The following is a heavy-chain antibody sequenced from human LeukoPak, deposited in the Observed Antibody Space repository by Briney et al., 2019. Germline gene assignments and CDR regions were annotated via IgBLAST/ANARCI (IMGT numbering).Heavy chain of an antibody. CDR2: INHSGST. CDR3: ARGLGYEQWLVRYYFDY. CDR1: GGSFSGYY. Sequence: SETLSLTCAVYGGSFSGYYWSWIRQPPGKGLEWIREINHSGSTNYNPSLKSRVTISVDTSKNQFSLKLSSVTAADTAVYYCARGLGYEQWLVRYYFDYWGQGTLVTVSS. V-gene: IGHV4-34*01. D-gene: IGHD6-19*01. J-gene: IGHJ4*02.